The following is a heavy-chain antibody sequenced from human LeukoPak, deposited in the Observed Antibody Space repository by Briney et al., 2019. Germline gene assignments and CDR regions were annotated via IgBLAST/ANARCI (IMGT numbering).Heavy chain of an antibody. CDR3: ARQNIVVVPAAMGRYYGMDV. J-gene: IGHJ6*02. CDR2: INHSGST. CDR1: GGSFSGYY. D-gene: IGHD2-2*01. Sequence: PSETLSLTCAVYGGSFSGYYWSWIRQPPGKGLEWIGEINHSGSTNYNPSLKSRVTISVDTSKNQFSLKLSSVTAADTAVYYCARQNIVVVPAAMGRYYGMDVWGQGTTVTVSS. V-gene: IGHV4-34*01.